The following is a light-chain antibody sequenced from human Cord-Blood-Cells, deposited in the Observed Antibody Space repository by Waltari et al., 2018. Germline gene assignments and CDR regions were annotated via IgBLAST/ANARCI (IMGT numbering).Light chain of an antibody. Sequence: RVTFTCRASQSISSRLAWYQQKPEKAPKLLIYKASSLESGVPSRFSGSGSGPEFTHTISSLQPDDFATYYCQQYNSYWYTFGQGTKLEIK. J-gene: IGKJ2*01. V-gene: IGKV1-5*03. CDR3: QQYNSYWYT. CDR1: QSISSR. CDR2: KAS.